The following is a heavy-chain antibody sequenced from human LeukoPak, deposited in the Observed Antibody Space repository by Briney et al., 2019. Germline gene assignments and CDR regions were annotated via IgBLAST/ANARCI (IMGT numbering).Heavy chain of an antibody. Sequence: SETLSLTCSVSGGSISSYYWSWIRQPPGKGLEWIGDIYYSGSTNYNPSLKSRVTMSVDTSKNHFSLKLTSVTAADTAVYYCATVVGALGYWGQGTLVTVSS. D-gene: IGHD1-26*01. J-gene: IGHJ4*02. CDR2: IYYSGST. V-gene: IGHV4-59*01. CDR1: GGSISSYY. CDR3: ATVVGALGY.